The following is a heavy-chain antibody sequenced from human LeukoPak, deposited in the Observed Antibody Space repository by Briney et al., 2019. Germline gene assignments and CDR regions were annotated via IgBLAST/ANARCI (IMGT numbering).Heavy chain of an antibody. CDR3: ARLAARDSKYCSSTSCYAFDY. D-gene: IGHD2-2*01. J-gene: IGHJ4*02. V-gene: IGHV4-4*07. Sequence: SETLSLTCTVSGGSINSYYWSWIRQPAGKGLEWIGRIYTSGYTTYNPSLKSRVTMSVDTSKNQFSLKLSSVTAADTAVYYCARLAARDSKYCSSTSCYAFDYWGQGTLVTVSS. CDR2: IYTSGYT. CDR1: GGSINSYY.